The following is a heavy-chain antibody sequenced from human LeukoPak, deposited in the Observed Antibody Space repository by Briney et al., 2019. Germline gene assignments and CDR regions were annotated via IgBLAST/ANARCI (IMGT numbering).Heavy chain of an antibody. J-gene: IGHJ4*02. D-gene: IGHD3-22*01. V-gene: IGHV3-33*01. CDR2: IWYDGSNK. Sequence: GRSLRLSCAASGFTFSSYGMHWVRQAPGKGMEWVAVIWYDGSNKYYADSVKGRFTISRDNSKNTLYLQMNSLRAEDTAVYYCARDALHYYDSSGYFDYGGQGTLVTVS. CDR3: ARDALHYYDSSGYFDY. CDR1: GFTFSSYG.